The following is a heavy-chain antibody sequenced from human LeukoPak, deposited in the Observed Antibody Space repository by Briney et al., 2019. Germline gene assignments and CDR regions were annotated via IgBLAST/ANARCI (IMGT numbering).Heavy chain of an antibody. J-gene: IGHJ4*02. CDR2: IYSGGST. V-gene: IGHV3-66*02. D-gene: IGHD6-19*01. Sequence: GGSLRLSCAASGFTVRSNYMSWVRQAPGKGLEWVSVIYSGGSTYYADSVKGRFTISRDNSKNTLYLQMNSLRAEDTAVYYCARSPYSSGWYYFDYWGPGTLVTVSS. CDR1: GFTVRSNY. CDR3: ARSPYSSGWYYFDY.